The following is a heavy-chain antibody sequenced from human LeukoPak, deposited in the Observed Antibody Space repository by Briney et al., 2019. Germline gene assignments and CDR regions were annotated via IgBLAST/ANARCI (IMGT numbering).Heavy chain of an antibody. CDR2: ISSSSSYI. CDR3: ARVLGGVGHGMDV. Sequence: GGSLRHSCAASGFTFSSYSMNWVRQAPGKGLEWVSSISSSSSYIYYADSVKGRFTISRDNGKNSLYLQMNSLRAEDTAVYYCARVLGGVGHGMDVWGQGTTVTVSS. D-gene: IGHD2-8*02. V-gene: IGHV3-21*01. CDR1: GFTFSSYS. J-gene: IGHJ6*02.